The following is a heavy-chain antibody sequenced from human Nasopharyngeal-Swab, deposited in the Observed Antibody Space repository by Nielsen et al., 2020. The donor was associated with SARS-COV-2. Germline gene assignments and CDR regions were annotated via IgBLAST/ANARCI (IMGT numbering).Heavy chain of an antibody. CDR3: ARGTNYYGSGDF. D-gene: IGHD3-10*01. J-gene: IGHJ3*01. CDR2: IYYTGST. Sequence: SETLSLTCSVSGGSISSGDYYWSWIRQPPGTGLEWIGHIYYTGSTHYNPPLKSRVTISVDTSKNQFSLNLNSVTAADTAVYYCARGTNYYGSGDFWGQGTMVTVSS. V-gene: IGHV4-61*08. CDR1: GGSISSGDYY.